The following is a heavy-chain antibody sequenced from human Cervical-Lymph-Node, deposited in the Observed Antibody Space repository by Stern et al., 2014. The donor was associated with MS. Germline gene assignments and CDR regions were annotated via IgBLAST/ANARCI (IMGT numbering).Heavy chain of an antibody. CDR3: AREHHGGNFES. CDR1: EATFSTNA. J-gene: IGHJ4*02. CDR2: IVPIFGRT. V-gene: IGHV1-69*12. D-gene: IGHD4-23*01. Sequence: QDQLVQSGAEVRKPGSSVKISCKASEATFSTNAISWLRQAPGQGPEWMGAIVPIFGRTNYIQTLRGRLTITADESASTAYMELRSLRSDDTAVYFCAREHHGGNFESWGQGTLVTVSS.